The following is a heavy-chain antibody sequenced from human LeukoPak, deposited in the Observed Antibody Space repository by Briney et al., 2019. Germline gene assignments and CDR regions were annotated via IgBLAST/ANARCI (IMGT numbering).Heavy chain of an antibody. CDR3: AKDRWTNGPAGGSSDY. D-gene: IGHD6-13*01. CDR1: GLTFSSYG. Sequence: GGSLRLSCAASGLTFSSYGMHWVRQAPGKGLEWVAFIRYDGSNIYYADSVKGRFTISRDNYKNTLHLQMNTLRPEDTAVYYCAKDRWTNGPAGGSSDYWGQGTLVTVSS. V-gene: IGHV3-30*02. J-gene: IGHJ4*02. CDR2: IRYDGSNI.